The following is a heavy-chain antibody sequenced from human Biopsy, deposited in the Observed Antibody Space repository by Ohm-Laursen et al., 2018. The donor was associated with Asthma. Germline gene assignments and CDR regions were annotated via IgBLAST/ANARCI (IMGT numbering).Heavy chain of an antibody. CDR2: SDHRGNT. D-gene: IGHD3-3*01. CDR3: ARGPEWSGLDI. V-gene: IGHV4-34*01. CDR1: GLSSSAYY. Sequence: SDTLSLTCSIYGLSSSAYYWTWIRQTPGKGQEWIGESDHRGNTNTNATLKSRVTISKAKSANEFSLKMKSVTAADTAIYYCARGPEWSGLDIWGQGTTVTVSS. J-gene: IGHJ6*02.